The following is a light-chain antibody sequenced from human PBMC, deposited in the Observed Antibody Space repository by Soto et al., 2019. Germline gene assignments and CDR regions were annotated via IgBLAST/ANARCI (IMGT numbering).Light chain of an antibody. CDR1: QSVRTN. CDR2: DAY. CDR3: QQCDNWPPWT. Sequence: EIVLTQSPGSLSVSPGERVTLSCRSSQSVRTNLAWYQQKPGQAPRLLXYDAYTRATGIPARFSGSGSGTEFTLTINTLQSEDFAVYYCQQCDNWPPWTFGQGTKVDIK. V-gene: IGKV3-15*01. J-gene: IGKJ1*01.